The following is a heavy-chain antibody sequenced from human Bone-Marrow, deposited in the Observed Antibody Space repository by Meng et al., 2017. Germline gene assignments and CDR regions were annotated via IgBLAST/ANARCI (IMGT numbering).Heavy chain of an antibody. Sequence: QVQRRPGGLGLFKPSEPLSLTCAVYGGSFSGYYWSWIRQHPGKGLEWIGEINHSGSTNYNPSLKSRVTISVDTSKNQFSLKLSSVTAADTAVYYCAGISYYYGSGSYYKSYYFDYWGQGTLVTVSS. CDR1: GGSFSGYY. V-gene: IGHV4-34*01. CDR3: AGISYYYGSGSYYKSYYFDY. D-gene: IGHD3-10*01. J-gene: IGHJ4*02. CDR2: INHSGST.